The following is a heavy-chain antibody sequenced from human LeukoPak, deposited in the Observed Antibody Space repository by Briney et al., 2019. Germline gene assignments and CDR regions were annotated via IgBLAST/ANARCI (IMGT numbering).Heavy chain of an antibody. CDR3: ARALGYCSGGSCTRGYNWFDP. Sequence: SETLSLTCTVSGGSISSSDYYWGWIRQPPGKGLEWIGSIYFGGSTYYNPSLKSRVTISVDTSMNQFSLKLSFVTTADTAVYYCARALGYCSGGSCTRGYNWFDPWGQGTLVTVPS. CDR1: GGSISSSDYY. V-gene: IGHV4-39*01. D-gene: IGHD2-15*01. CDR2: IYFGGST. J-gene: IGHJ5*02.